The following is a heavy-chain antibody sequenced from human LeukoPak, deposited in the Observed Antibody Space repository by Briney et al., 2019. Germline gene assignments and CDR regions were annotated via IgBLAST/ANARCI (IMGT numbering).Heavy chain of an antibody. CDR2: INHSGNT. D-gene: IGHD3-3*01. V-gene: IGHV4-34*01. CDR3: ARGSRMTNVGVLNAGDY. CDR1: GGSFTGLY. J-gene: IGHJ4*02. Sequence: SETLSLTCAVYGGSFTGLYWSWIRRPPGKGLEWIGEINHSGNTKYNPPLKSRVTMSVDTSKNQFSLKLTSVTAADTAVYYCARGSRMTNVGVLNAGDYWGQGTLVSVSS.